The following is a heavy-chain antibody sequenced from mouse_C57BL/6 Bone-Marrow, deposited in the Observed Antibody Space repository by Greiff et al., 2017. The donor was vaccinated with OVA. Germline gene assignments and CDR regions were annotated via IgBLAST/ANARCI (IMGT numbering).Heavy chain of an antibody. CDR1: GYSFTGYY. D-gene: IGHD2-2*01. Sequence: EVQLQQSGPELVKPGASVKISCKASGYSFTGYYMNWVKQSPEKSLEWIGEINPSTGGTTYNQKFKAKATLTVDKSSSTAYMQLNSLTSEDSAVYYCARGGIFYGYGYFDYWGQGTTLTVAS. CDR3: ARGGIFYGYGYFDY. V-gene: IGHV1-42*01. CDR2: INPSTGGT. J-gene: IGHJ2*01.